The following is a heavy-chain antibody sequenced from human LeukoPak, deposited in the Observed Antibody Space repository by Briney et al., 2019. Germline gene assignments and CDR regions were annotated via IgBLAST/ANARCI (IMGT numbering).Heavy chain of an antibody. Sequence: GGSLRLSCAASGFTFNTYGMHWVRQARGKGLEWMTFIQAGGDEYYYAESVKGRFTVSRDNSKNTLYLQMNSLRPEDTAVYYCARDTPGYGGDDFDYWGQGALVTVSS. CDR2: IQAGGDEY. CDR3: ARDTPGYGGDDFDY. V-gene: IGHV3-30*02. D-gene: IGHD4-23*01. J-gene: IGHJ4*02. CDR1: GFTFNTYG.